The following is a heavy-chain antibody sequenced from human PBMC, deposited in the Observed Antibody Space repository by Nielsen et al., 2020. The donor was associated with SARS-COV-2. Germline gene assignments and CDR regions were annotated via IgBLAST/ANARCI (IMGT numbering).Heavy chain of an antibody. Sequence: GESLKISCAASGFTFSTYGMHWVRQTPGKGLEWVSSISPSSSRTGYHINYADSVKGRFTISRDNAKNSVYLQMDSLRAEDTAMYFCARVASSWSTISYFGPWGQGTLVTVSS. CDR2: ISPSSSRTGYHI. CDR1: GFTFSTYG. J-gene: IGHJ5*02. V-gene: IGHV3-21*01. CDR3: ARVASSWSTISYFGP. D-gene: IGHD3-9*01.